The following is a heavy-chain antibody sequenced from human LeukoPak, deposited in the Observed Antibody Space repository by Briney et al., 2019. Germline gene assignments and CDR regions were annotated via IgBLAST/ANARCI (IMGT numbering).Heavy chain of an antibody. CDR1: GGSISSYY. CDR2: IYYSGST. CDR3: ARQGGDILTLNWFDP. D-gene: IGHD3-9*01. Sequence: SETLSLTCTVSGGSISSYYWSWIRQPPGKGLEWIGYIYYSGSTNYNPSLKSRVTISVDTSKNQFSLKLSSVTAADTAVYYCARQGGDILTLNWFDPWGQGTLVTVSS. J-gene: IGHJ5*02. V-gene: IGHV4-59*08.